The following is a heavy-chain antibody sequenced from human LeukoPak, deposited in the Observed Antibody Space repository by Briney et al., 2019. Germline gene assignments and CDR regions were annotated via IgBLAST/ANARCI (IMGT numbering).Heavy chain of an antibody. CDR3: VRDGGGGYNQIDY. CDR2: IYSGGST. V-gene: IGHV3-53*01. Sequence: GGSLRLSCAASGFTVSSNYMSWVRQAPGKGLEWVPVIYSGGSTYYADSVKGRFTISRDNSRNTLYLQMNSLRAEDTAVYYCVRDGGGGYNQIDYWGQGILVTVSS. J-gene: IGHJ4*02. CDR1: GFTVSSNY. D-gene: IGHD6-25*01.